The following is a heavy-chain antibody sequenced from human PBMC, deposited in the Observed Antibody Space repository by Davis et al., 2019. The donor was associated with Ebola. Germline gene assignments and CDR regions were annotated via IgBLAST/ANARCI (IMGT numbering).Heavy chain of an antibody. J-gene: IGHJ4*02. V-gene: IGHV4-59*08. CDR2: IHYTGST. Sequence: PSETLSLTCSISHGSFNNYYWSWLRQSPGKGLEWLGFIHYTGSTRYNPSLESRVTISAVPSKNQFSLTLRSVTAADTARYYCARHVMVRKWELPYYFDSWGQGTLVTVSS. D-gene: IGHD1-26*01. CDR3: ARHVMVRKWELPYYFDS. CDR1: HGSFNNYY.